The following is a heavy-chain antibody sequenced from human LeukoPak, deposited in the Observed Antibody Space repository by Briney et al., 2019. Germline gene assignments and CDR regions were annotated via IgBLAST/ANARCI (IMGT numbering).Heavy chain of an antibody. CDR1: GFTFNNYW. V-gene: IGHV3-74*01. CDR2: LYNDGSEA. D-gene: IGHD2-2*01. Sequence: PGGSLRLSCAASGFTFNNYWMHWVRQAPGKGLVWVSRLYNDGSEANYADPVRGRFTISRDNARNTLYLQMDSLRAEDTAVYYCARASPYCSSTKCYQKLDYWGQGTLVTVSS. J-gene: IGHJ4*02. CDR3: ARASPYCSSTKCYQKLDY.